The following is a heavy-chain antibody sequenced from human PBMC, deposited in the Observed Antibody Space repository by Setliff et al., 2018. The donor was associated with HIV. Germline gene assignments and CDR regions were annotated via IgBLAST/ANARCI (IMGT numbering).Heavy chain of an antibody. CDR1: GGSISSGSYY. Sequence: SETLSLTCTVSGGSISSGSYYWSWIRQPAGKGLEWIGHIYTSGSTNYNPSLKSRVTISVDTSKNQFSLKLSSVTAADTAVYYCARGAIAAAGDFDYWGQGTLVTVPQ. D-gene: IGHD6-13*01. V-gene: IGHV4-61*09. CDR3: ARGAIAAAGDFDY. J-gene: IGHJ4*02. CDR2: IYTSGST.